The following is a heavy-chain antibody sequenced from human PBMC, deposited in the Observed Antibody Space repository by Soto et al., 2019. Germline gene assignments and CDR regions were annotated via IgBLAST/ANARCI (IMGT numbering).Heavy chain of an antibody. D-gene: IGHD3-22*01. Sequence: QVQLVESGGGVVQPGRSLRLSCAASGFTFSSYGMHWVRQAPGKGLEWVAVIWYDGSNKYYADSVKGRFTISRDNSKNTLYLQMNSLRAEDTAVYYCARDPYYYDSSGYYASLSPKSRGHVTPVWYFDLWGRGTLVTVSS. V-gene: IGHV3-33*01. J-gene: IGHJ2*01. CDR3: ARDPYYYDSSGYYASLSPKSRGHVTPVWYFDL. CDR2: IWYDGSNK. CDR1: GFTFSSYG.